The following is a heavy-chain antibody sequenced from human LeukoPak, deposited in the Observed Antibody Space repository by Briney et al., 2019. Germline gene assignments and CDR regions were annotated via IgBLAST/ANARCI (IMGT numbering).Heavy chain of an antibody. Sequence: GGSLRLSCAVSGFTFSDYYMSWIRQAPGKGLEWISYISTSSRIINYADSVKGRFTISRDNAKDSLHLQMNSLRADDTAVYYCVRDGRFCGGDCYLDHWGQGTLVSVSS. CDR2: ISTSSRII. CDR1: GFTFSDYY. J-gene: IGHJ4*02. D-gene: IGHD2-21*02. CDR3: VRDGRFCGGDCYLDH. V-gene: IGHV3-11*01.